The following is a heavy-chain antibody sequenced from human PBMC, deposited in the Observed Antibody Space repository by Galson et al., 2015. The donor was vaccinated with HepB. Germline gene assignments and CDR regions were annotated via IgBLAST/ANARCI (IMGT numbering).Heavy chain of an antibody. V-gene: IGHV3-21*01. D-gene: IGHD3-22*01. CDR3: ARSFGTSDYWEAY. Sequence: LRLSCAASGLTFSSYNMHWVRQAPGKGLEWVSSISSTINIFYADSVKGRFTISRDNAKNSLFLQMSSLRVEDTAVYYCARSFGTSDYWEAYWGQGTLVTVSS. CDR1: GLTFSSYN. J-gene: IGHJ4*02. CDR2: ISSTINI.